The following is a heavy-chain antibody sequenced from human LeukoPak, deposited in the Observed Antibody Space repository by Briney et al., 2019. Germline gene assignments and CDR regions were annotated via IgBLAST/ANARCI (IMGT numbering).Heavy chain of an antibody. J-gene: IGHJ4*02. CDR1: GYTFTGYY. Sequence: AASVKVSCKASGYTFTGYYMHWVRQAPGQGLEWMGWINPNSGGTNYAQKFQGRVTMTRDTSISTAYMELSRLRSDDTAVYYCARDRGDYYDSSGYSHTFDYWGQGTLVTVSS. V-gene: IGHV1-2*02. D-gene: IGHD3-22*01. CDR2: INPNSGGT. CDR3: ARDRGDYYDSSGYSHTFDY.